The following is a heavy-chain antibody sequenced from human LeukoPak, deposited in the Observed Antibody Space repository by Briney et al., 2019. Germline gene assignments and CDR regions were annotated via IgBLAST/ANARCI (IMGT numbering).Heavy chain of an antibody. CDR2: ISSSGSTI. D-gene: IGHD6-19*01. CDR1: GFTFSSYE. J-gene: IGHJ3*02. Sequence: QAGGSLRLSCAASGFTFSSYEMNWVRQAPGKGLEWVSYISSSGSTIYNADSVKGRFTISRDNAKNSLYLQMNSLRAEDTAVYYCARVAGPDAFDIWGQGTMVTVSS. CDR3: ARVAGPDAFDI. V-gene: IGHV3-48*03.